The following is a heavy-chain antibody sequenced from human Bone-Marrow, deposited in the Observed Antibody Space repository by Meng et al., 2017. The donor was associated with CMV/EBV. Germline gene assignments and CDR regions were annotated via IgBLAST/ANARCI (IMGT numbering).Heavy chain of an antibody. CDR1: GLTFIGFW. V-gene: IGHV3-30*03. J-gene: IGHJ6*02. CDR3: ARDLIGMDV. CDR2: ISYEESDI. Sequence: GGSLRLSCEASGLTFIGFWMSWVRQAPGKGLEWVAVISYEESDIHYADSVRGRFTISRDNSKNTVFLQMYSLRAEDTALYYCARDLIGMDVWGQGTRVSVSS.